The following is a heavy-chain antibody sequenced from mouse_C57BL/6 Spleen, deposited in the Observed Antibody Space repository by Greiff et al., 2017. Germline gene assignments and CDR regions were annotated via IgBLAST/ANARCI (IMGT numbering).Heavy chain of an antibody. CDR2: IYPGSGNT. D-gene: IGHD2-4*01. Sequence: QVQLQQSGAELVRPGASVKLSCKASGYTFTDYYINWVKQRPGQGLEWIARIYPGSGNTYYNEKFKGKATLTAEKSSSTAYMQLSSLTSEDSAVYFCARYRDYIWYFDVWGTGTTVTVSS. CDR3: ARYRDYIWYFDV. CDR1: GYTFTDYY. J-gene: IGHJ1*03. V-gene: IGHV1-76*01.